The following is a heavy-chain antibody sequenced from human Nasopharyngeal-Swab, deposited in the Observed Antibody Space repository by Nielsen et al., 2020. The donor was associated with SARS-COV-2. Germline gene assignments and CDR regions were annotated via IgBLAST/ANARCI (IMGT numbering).Heavy chain of an antibody. J-gene: IGHJ6*03. D-gene: IGHD7-27*01. Sequence: GESLKISCAASGFTFSSYAMHRVRQAPGKGLEYVSAISSNGGSTYYANSVKGRFTISRDNSKNTLYLQMGSLRAEDMAVYYCARSQNWGTYYYYMDVWGKGTTVTVSS. CDR3: ARSQNWGTYYYYMDV. CDR1: GFTFSSYA. V-gene: IGHV3-64*01. CDR2: ISSNGGST.